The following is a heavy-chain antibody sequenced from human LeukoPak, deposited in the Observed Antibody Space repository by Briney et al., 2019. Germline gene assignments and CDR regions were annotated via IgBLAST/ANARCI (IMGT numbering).Heavy chain of an antibody. CDR1: GFTFDDYG. J-gene: IGHJ6*03. V-gene: IGHV3-20*04. CDR2: INWNGGST. CDR3: ARGGSSVHYYMDV. Sequence: GGSLSLSCAASGFTFDDYGMSWVRQAPGKGLEWVSGINWNGGSTGYADSVKGRFTISRDNAKNSLYLQMNSLRAEDTALYYCARGGSSVHYYMDVWGKGTTVTVSS. D-gene: IGHD6-6*01.